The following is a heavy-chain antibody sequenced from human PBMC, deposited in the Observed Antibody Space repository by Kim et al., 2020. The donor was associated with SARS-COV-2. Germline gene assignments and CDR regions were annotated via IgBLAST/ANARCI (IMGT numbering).Heavy chain of an antibody. Sequence: GGSLRLSCAASGFTFSTFVMNWVRQAPGKGLEWVSAITGSGSSTYYADSVKGRFTISRDNSKNMVYLQMNSLRAGDTAVYYCAKDRVTGTAPYYFDYWGQGTLVTVSS. V-gene: IGHV3-23*01. D-gene: IGHD1-7*01. CDR3: AKDRVTGTAPYYFDY. CDR2: ITGSGSST. CDR1: GFTFSTFV. J-gene: IGHJ4*02.